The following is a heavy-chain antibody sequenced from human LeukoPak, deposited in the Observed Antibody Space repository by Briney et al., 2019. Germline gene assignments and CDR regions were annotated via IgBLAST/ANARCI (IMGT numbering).Heavy chain of an antibody. CDR3: AKDILGGADYGGKDYYYYGMDV. Sequence: PGGSLRLSCAASGFTFDDYAMHWVRQAPGKGLEWVSGISWNSGSIGYADSVKGRFTISRDNAKNSLYLQMNSLRAEDTALYYCAKDILGGADYGGKDYYYYGMDVWGQGTTVTVSS. CDR1: GFTFDDYA. D-gene: IGHD4-23*01. CDR2: ISWNSGSI. J-gene: IGHJ6*02. V-gene: IGHV3-9*01.